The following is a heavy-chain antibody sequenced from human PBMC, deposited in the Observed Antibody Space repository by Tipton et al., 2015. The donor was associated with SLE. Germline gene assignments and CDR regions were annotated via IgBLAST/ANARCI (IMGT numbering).Heavy chain of an antibody. D-gene: IGHD3-10*01. V-gene: IGHV4-34*01. J-gene: IGHJ3*02. Sequence: TLSLTCAVYGGSFSGYYWSWIRQPPGKGLEWIGEINHSGSTNYNPSLKSRVTISVDTSKNPFSLKLSSVTAADTAVYYCAREGITIRAFDIWGQGTMVTVSS. CDR1: GGSFSGYY. CDR3: AREGITIRAFDI. CDR2: INHSGST.